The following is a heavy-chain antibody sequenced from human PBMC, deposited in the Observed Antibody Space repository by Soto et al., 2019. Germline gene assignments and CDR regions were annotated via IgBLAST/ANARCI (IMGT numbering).Heavy chain of an antibody. Sequence: SLRLSCAASGFTFDDYAMHWVRQAPGKGLEWVSGISWNSGSIGYADSVKGRFTISRDNAKNSLYLQMNSLRAEDTALYYCAKGYCSGGSCYSDYYYYYMDVWGKGTTVTVSS. V-gene: IGHV3-9*01. CDR2: ISWNSGSI. CDR1: GFTFDDYA. J-gene: IGHJ6*03. D-gene: IGHD2-15*01. CDR3: AKGYCSGGSCYSDYYYYYMDV.